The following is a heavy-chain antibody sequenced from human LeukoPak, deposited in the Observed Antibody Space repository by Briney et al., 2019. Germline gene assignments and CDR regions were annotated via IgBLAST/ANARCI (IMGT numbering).Heavy chain of an antibody. Sequence: SETLSLTCTVSGGSISSYYWSWIRQPPGKGLEWIGYIYYSGSTNYNPSLKSRVTISVDTSKNQFSLKLRSVTAADTAVYYCARGGPYDYVWGSYRSGPHWFDPWGQGTLVTVSS. J-gene: IGHJ5*02. CDR1: GGSISSYY. V-gene: IGHV4-59*12. D-gene: IGHD3-16*02. CDR2: IYYSGST. CDR3: ARGGPYDYVWGSYRSGPHWFDP.